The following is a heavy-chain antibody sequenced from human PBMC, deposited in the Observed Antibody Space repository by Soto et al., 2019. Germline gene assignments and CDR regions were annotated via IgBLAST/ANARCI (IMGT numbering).Heavy chain of an antibody. Sequence: ERLSRTGPVSGGSISSQYWSWIRQPPGQGLEWIAYMYYSGSPNYNPSLKSRVTISVDTSKNRFSLNLSFVTAADTAVYYCARGAATGRSDFWGQGTLVTVYS. D-gene: IGHD6-13*01. CDR2: MYYSGSP. J-gene: IGHJ4*02. CDR1: GGSISSQY. V-gene: IGHV4-59*11. CDR3: ARGAATGRSDF.